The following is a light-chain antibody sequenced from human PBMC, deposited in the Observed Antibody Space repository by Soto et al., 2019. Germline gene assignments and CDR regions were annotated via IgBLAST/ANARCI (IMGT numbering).Light chain of an antibody. CDR2: GAS. V-gene: IGKV3-20*01. CDR1: QSVSSSH. CDR3: QQCCISPPT. J-gene: IGKJ1*01. Sequence: EIVLTQSPGTLSLSPGERATLSCRTSQSVSSSHLVWYQQKPGQPPRLLIYGASSRATDISDRFSGSGSGTDFTLTISRLEPEDFAVYYCQQCCISPPTFGQGTKGEIK.